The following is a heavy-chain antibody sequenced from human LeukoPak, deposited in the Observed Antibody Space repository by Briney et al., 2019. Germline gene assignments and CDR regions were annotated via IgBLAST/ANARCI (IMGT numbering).Heavy chain of an antibody. D-gene: IGHD4-11*01. V-gene: IGHV3-74*01. Sequence: PGGSLRLSCAASGFTFSTYWMNWVRQAPGKGLVWVSHTNSDGSRIDYADSVMGRFTISRDNARNTLVLQMNSLRAEDTAVYYCARDLHNYGMDVWGQGTTVTVSS. CDR3: ARDLHNYGMDV. CDR2: TNSDGSRI. CDR1: GFTFSTYW. J-gene: IGHJ6*02.